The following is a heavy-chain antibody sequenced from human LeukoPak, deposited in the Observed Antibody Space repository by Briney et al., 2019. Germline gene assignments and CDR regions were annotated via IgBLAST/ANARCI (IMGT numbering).Heavy chain of an antibody. Sequence: GESLKISCKGSGYSFTKYWIGWVRQMPGKGLEWMGIIFSGDSDTIYSPSFQGQVTISADKSISTAYLQWSSLKASDTAVYYCARQANGYYGSGSYYKRAHFDYWGQGTLVTVSS. CDR3: ARQANGYYGSGSYYKRAHFDY. V-gene: IGHV5-51*01. CDR1: GYSFTKYW. CDR2: IFSGDSDT. D-gene: IGHD3-10*01. J-gene: IGHJ4*02.